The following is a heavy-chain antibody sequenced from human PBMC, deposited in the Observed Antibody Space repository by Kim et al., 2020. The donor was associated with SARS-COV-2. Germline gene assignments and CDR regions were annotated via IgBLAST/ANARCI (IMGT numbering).Heavy chain of an antibody. CDR3: ARHRGGSYQSTFDS. J-gene: IGHJ5*01. V-gene: IGHV4-39*01. CDR1: GGSMSSDTYY. Sequence: SETLSLTCTVSGGSMSSDTYYWGRTRQPPGTGLEWIGSIFYTGITYYNPSLKSRVTLSVDTSKKWFSLKLISVTASDTAVYYCARHRGGSYQSTFDSWGQGTLVTFSS. CDR2: IFYTGIT. D-gene: IGHD1-26*01.